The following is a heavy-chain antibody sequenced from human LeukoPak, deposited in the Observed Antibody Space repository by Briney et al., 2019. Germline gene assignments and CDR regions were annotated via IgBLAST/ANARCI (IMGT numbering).Heavy chain of an antibody. CDR1: GFTFSSFS. J-gene: IGHJ4*02. V-gene: IGHV3-21*01. CDR2: ISSSSYI. CDR3: AKDSSTSGNFDY. D-gene: IGHD2-2*01. Sequence: GGSLRLACAVSGFTFSSFSMNWVRQAPGKGLEWVSSISSSSYIYYADSVKGRFTISRDNAKNSLYLQINSLRAEDTAVYYCAKDSSTSGNFDYWGQGTLVTVSS.